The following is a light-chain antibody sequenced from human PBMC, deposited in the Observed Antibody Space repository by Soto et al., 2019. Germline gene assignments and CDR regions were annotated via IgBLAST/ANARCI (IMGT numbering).Light chain of an antibody. V-gene: IGKV3-15*01. CDR1: QSVSSN. J-gene: IGKJ1*01. CDR3: KQYNTWQPT. CDR2: GAS. Sequence: EIVMTQSPATLSVSPGERATLSCRASQSVSSNLAWYQQKPGQAPRLLIYGASTRATGIPARFSGSGSGTEYPLPISSLHSEDFAVYYCKQYNTWQPTFGQGTRVDTK.